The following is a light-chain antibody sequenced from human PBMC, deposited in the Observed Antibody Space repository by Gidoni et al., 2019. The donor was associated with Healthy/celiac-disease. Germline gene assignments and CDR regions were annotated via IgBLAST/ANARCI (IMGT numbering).Light chain of an antibody. Sequence: QSALPQPASVSGSPGQPITISCTGTSSDVGGYNYVSWYQQHPGKAPKLMIYDVSNRPSGVSKRFSGSKSGNTASLTISGLQAEDEADYYCSSYTSSSTGVFGGGTKLTVL. J-gene: IGLJ3*02. CDR2: DVS. CDR1: SSDVGGYNY. CDR3: SSYTSSSTGV. V-gene: IGLV2-14*01.